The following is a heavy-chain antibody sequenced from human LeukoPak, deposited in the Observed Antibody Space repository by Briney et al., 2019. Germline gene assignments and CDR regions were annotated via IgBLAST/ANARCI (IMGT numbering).Heavy chain of an antibody. Sequence: GGSLRLSCAASGFTFSSHGMQWVRQAPGKGLEWVALIWYDGSRTSYVDSVMGRFTTSRDSSKNTLYLQMDNLRVEDTAVYFCAKDLSYGSLWFDPWGQGTLVTVSS. CDR1: GFTFSSHG. CDR3: AKDLSYGSLWFDP. J-gene: IGHJ5*02. D-gene: IGHD3-10*01. CDR2: IWYDGSRT. V-gene: IGHV3-33*06.